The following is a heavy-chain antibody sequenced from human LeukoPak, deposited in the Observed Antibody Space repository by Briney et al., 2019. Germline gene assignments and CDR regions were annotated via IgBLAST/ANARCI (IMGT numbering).Heavy chain of an antibody. D-gene: IGHD7-27*01. J-gene: IGHJ4*02. CDR3: ASAGTKNWEYDY. V-gene: IGHV4-59*01. CDR2: IYYSGST. CDR1: GGSISSYY. Sequence: SETLSLTCTVSGGSISSYYWSWIRQPPGKGLEWIGYIYYSGSTNYNPSLKSRVTISVDTSKNQFSLKLSSVTAADTAVYYCASAGTKNWEYDYWGQGTLVTVSS.